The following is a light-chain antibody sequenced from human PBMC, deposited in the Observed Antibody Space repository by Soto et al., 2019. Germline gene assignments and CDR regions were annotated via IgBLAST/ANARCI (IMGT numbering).Light chain of an antibody. CDR1: QRISSW. V-gene: IGKV1-5*01. Sequence: DIQMTQSPSTLSASVGDRFTITCRASQRISSWLAWYQQKPGKAPKLLIYDACSLESGVTSRLSGSGSGTEFTLTLRSLQPADFATYYCKQKGTFGQGTKVDIK. CDR3: KQKGT. CDR2: DAC. J-gene: IGKJ1*01.